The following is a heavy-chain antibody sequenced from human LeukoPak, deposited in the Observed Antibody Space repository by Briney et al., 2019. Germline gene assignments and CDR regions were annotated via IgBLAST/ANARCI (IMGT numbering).Heavy chain of an antibody. CDR3: AGGNTWPGLSY. J-gene: IGHJ4*02. Sequence: GGPQRLLCAPSGFTDSGNYMSWLREAPGKGVEWVSVIYTAGRTYNADSVKGRFTISRDKSKNTLYLQMNTLRAEDTAVYFCAGGNTWPGLSYWGQGTLLTVSS. D-gene: IGHD6-25*01. CDR2: IYTAGRT. V-gene: IGHV3-53*01. CDR1: GFTDSGNY.